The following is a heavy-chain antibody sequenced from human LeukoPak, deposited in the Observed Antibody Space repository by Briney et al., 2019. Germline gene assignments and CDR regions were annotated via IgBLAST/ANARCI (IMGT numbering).Heavy chain of an antibody. D-gene: IGHD3-22*01. CDR1: GFTFSSYG. J-gene: IGHJ4*02. CDR2: IRYDGSNK. Sequence: GGSLRLSCAASGFTFSSYGMHWVRQAPGKGLEWVAFIRYDGSNKYYADSVKGRFTISRDNSKNTLYLKMNSLRAEDTAVYYCAKEGFDYYDSSGHFGLDYWGQGTLVTVSS. CDR3: AKEGFDYYDSSGHFGLDY. V-gene: IGHV3-30*02.